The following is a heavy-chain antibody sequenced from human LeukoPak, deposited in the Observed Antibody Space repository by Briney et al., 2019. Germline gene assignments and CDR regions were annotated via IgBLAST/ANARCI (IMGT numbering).Heavy chain of an antibody. J-gene: IGHJ4*02. V-gene: IGHV4-34*01. Sequence: PSGTPSLPRAVYGGAFSGYYWSRIRQPPRKGLEGIGEINHSGSTNYNPSLKSRVTISVDTSKNQFSLKLSSVTAADTAVYYCARAGWLRTKGYFDYWGQGTLVTVSS. D-gene: IGHD5-12*01. CDR1: GGAFSGYY. CDR3: ARAGWLRTKGYFDY. CDR2: INHSGST.